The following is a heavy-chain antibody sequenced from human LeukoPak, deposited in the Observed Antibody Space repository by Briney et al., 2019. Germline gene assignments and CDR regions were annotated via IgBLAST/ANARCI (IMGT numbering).Heavy chain of an antibody. CDR3: ARATHSGSYYYYMDV. Sequence: ASVKVSCKASGDTFSSFAITWVRQAPGQGLEWMGGVIPVFGTVNYARRFQGRVTITTDGSTSTAYMELSSLRSEDTAVYYCARATHSGSYYYYMDVWGTGTTVTVSS. D-gene: IGHD1-26*01. V-gene: IGHV1-69*05. J-gene: IGHJ6*03. CDR1: GDTFSSFA. CDR2: VIPVFGTV.